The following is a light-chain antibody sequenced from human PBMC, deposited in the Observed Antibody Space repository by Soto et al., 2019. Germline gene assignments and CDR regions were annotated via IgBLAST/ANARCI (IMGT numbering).Light chain of an antibody. Sequence: EIVMTQSPATLSVSPGERATLSCRASQSVGTYLAWYQQKPGQAPRLLIFGASTRATGIPARFSGGGSGSEFTRNISGLQSADFAVYYCQQYNNWPLVTFGGGTKVEIK. J-gene: IGKJ4*01. CDR2: GAS. CDR3: QQYNNWPLVT. CDR1: QSVGTY. V-gene: IGKV3-15*01.